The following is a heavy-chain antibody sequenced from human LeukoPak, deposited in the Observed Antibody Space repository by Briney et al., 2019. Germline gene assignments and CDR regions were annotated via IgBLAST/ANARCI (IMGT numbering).Heavy chain of an antibody. D-gene: IGHD3-16*02. J-gene: IGHJ4*02. CDR3: AKGPAVIESDY. V-gene: IGHV3-23*01. Sequence: GGSLRLSCAASGLTFSGYAMSWVRQAPGKGLECVSTISDTTDRMYYADSVKGRFTISRDNSKSTLYLQMNSLRAEDTAVYYCAKGPAVIESDYWGQGTLVTVSS. CDR2: ISDTTDRM. CDR1: GLTFSGYA.